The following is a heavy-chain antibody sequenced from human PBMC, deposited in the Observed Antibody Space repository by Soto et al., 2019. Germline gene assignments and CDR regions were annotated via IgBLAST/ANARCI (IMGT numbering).Heavy chain of an antibody. CDR3: ARGGFRAYVKGTYYYDSSGYRPFDY. J-gene: IGHJ4*02. V-gene: IGHV4-34*01. CDR2: INHSGST. Sequence: SETLSLTCAVYGGSFSGYYWSWIRQPPGKGLEWIGEINHSGSTNYNPSLKSRVTISVDTSKNQFSLKLSSVTAADTAVYYCARGGFRAYVKGTYYYDSSGYRPFDYWGQGTLVTVSS. D-gene: IGHD3-22*01. CDR1: GGSFSGYY.